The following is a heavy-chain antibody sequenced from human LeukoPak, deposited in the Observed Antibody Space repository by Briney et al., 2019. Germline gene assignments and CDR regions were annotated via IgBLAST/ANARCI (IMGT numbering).Heavy chain of an antibody. Sequence: GGSLRLSCAASGFSLSTYALSWVRQAPGGGLEWVAAISGSGDKTYHADSVKGRFTISKDNSENRLSLQMDSLGAEDTAVYFCAKDTTAWWYHRAYMNVWGKGTTVTVSS. CDR2: ISGSGDKT. CDR3: AKDTTAWWYHRAYMNV. J-gene: IGHJ6*03. V-gene: IGHV3-23*01. CDR1: GFSLSTYA. D-gene: IGHD2-15*01.